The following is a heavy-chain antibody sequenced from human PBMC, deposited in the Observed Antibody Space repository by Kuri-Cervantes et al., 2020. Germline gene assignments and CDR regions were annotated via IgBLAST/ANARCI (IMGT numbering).Heavy chain of an antibody. CDR3: AKDMGYSGSYLDY. CDR2: ISWDGGST. J-gene: IGHJ4*02. CDR1: GFTFSSYA. Sequence: GESLKISCAASGFTFSSYAMHWVRQAPGKGLEWVSLISWDGGSTYYADSVKGRFTISRDNSKNSLYLQMNSLRTEDTALYYCAKDMGYSGSYLDYWGQGTLVTVSS. D-gene: IGHD1-26*01. V-gene: IGHV3-43*01.